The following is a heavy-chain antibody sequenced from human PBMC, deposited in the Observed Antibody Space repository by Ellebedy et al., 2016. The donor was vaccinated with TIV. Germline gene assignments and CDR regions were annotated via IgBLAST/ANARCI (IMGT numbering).Heavy chain of an antibody. CDR3: SRVSRWEAFYI. V-gene: IGHV1-8*01. CDR1: GYTFTSYD. Sequence: ASVKVSXXASGYTFTSYDINWVRQANGQGLEWMGWMNPSIGNTGYAQKFKCRVTITADKSTSTAYMELRSLRSEDTAVYYFSRVSRWEAFYIWGQGTMVTVSS. J-gene: IGHJ3*02. CDR2: MNPSIGNT. D-gene: IGHD1-26*01.